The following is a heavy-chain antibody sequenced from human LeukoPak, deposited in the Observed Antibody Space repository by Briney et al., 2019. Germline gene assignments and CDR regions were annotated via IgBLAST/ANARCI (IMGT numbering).Heavy chain of an antibody. J-gene: IGHJ5*02. D-gene: IGHD3-3*01. CDR3: ARGTPRYYDFWSGYSFHWFDP. CDR2: IYYSGST. Sequence: SETLSLTCTVSGGSISSYYWSWIRQPPGKGLEWIGYIYYSGSTNYNPSLKSRVTISVDTSKNQFSLKLSSVTAADTAVYYCARGTPRYYDFWSGYSFHWFDPWGQGTLVTVSS. CDR1: GGSISSYY. V-gene: IGHV4-59*01.